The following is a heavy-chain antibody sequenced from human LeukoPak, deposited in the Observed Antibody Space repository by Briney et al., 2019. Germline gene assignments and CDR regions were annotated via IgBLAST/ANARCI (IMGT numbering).Heavy chain of an antibody. Sequence: PGGSLRLSCVASGSPSEIYVMRWVRQAPGEGREWGYVISYDATIIYTADSVKGGFTISRDNSKTTLFLQMNSLRAEDTAVYYCARADRETDSSLIADWGQRTLVVVSS. CDR3: ARADRETDSSLIAD. CDR2: ISYDATII. CDR1: GSPSEIYV. D-gene: IGHD2-15*01. J-gene: IGHJ4*02. V-gene: IGHV3-30*04.